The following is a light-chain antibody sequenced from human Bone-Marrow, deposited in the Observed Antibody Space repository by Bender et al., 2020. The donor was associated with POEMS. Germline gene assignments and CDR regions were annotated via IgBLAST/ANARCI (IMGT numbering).Light chain of an antibody. CDR2: SSH. J-gene: IGLJ2*01. V-gene: IGLV1-44*01. CDR3: CSYAGGSTRV. CDR1: SSNIGAHA. Sequence: QSVLTQPPSASGTPGQRVTISCSGGSSNIGAHAVNWYQHLPGTAPKLLIYSSHRRPSEVPDRFSGSRSGTSASLAISGLQSEDEAYYYCCSYAGGSTRVFGGGTKLTVL.